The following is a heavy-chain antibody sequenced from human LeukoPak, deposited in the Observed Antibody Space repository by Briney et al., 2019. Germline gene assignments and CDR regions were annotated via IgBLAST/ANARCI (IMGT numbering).Heavy chain of an antibody. V-gene: IGHV3-30-3*01. J-gene: IGHJ4*02. CDR3: ATVDY. CDR1: GFTFSSYA. CDR2: ISYDGSNK. Sequence: PGGSLRLSCAASGFTFSSYAMHWVRQAPGKGLGWVGVISYDGSNKYYADSVKGRFTISRDNSKNTPYLQMNSLRAEDTAVYYCATVDYWGQGTLVTVSS.